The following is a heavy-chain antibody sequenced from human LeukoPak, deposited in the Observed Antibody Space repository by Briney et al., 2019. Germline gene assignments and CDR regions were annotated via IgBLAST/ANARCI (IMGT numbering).Heavy chain of an antibody. J-gene: IGHJ6*03. CDR3: ARVGVVVVTHYYYYMDV. Sequence: ASVKVSCKASGYTFTSYYMHWVRQAPGQGLEWMGIINPSGGSTSYAQKFQGRVTMTRDTSTSTVYMELSSVTAADTAVYYCARVGVVVVTHYYYYMDVWGKGTTVTVSS. V-gene: IGHV1-46*01. CDR1: GYTFTSYY. CDR2: INPSGGST. D-gene: IGHD2-21*02.